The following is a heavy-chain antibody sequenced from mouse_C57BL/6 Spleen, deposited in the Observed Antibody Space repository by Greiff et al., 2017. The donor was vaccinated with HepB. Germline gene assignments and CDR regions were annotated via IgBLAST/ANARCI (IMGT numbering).Heavy chain of an antibody. V-gene: IGHV1-22*01. CDR2: INPNNGGT. CDR3: ARTYGSSYVFDY. D-gene: IGHD1-1*01. CDR1: GYTFTDYN. Sequence: EVQLQQSGPELVKPGASVKMSCKASGYTFTDYNMHWVKQSHGKSLEWIGYINPNNGGTSYNQKFKGKATLTVNKSSSTAYMELRSLTSEDSAVYYCARTYGSSYVFDYWGQGTTLTVSS. J-gene: IGHJ2*01.